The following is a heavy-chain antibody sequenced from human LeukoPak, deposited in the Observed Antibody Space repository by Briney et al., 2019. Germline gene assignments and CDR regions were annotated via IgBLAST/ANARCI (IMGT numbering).Heavy chain of an antibody. J-gene: IGHJ4*02. V-gene: IGHV1-18*01. Sequence: GASVKVSCKPSDYTFTTYGIIWVRQAPGQGLEWVGWIGAYNGNTDYAQNFQGRVTMTVETSTKEAYMELSSLRSEDTAVYYCASAGHPGEASNYYDSSMAYWGQGTLVTVSS. CDR2: IGAYNGNT. CDR3: ASAGHPGEASNYYDSSMAY. D-gene: IGHD3-22*01. CDR1: DYTFTTYG.